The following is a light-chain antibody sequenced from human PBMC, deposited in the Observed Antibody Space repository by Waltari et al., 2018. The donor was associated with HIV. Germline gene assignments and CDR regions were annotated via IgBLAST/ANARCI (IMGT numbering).Light chain of an antibody. CDR2: AAS. Sequence: DIQMTQSPSSLSASLGDRVTITCRASQSISSHLNWYQQKPGEAPKVLIYAASRLRSDVPSRFSGSGSGTEFTLTISSLQLEDFATYFCQQSYSSPNNFGQGT. J-gene: IGKJ2*01. CDR3: QQSYSSPNN. CDR1: QSISSH. V-gene: IGKV1-39*01.